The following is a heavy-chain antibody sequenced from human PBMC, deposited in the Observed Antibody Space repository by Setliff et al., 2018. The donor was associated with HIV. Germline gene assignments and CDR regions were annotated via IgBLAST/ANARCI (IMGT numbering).Heavy chain of an antibody. CDR2: IYYSGST. V-gene: IGHV4-59*01. Sequence: SETLSLTCTVSGGSISSDYWSWIRQPPGKGLEWIGYIYYSGSTNYNPSLKSRVTISVATSKNQFSLKLNAVTTADTAVYYCARSRTSSGYYGVTGYGMDVWGQGTTVT. J-gene: IGHJ6*02. D-gene: IGHD3-22*01. CDR1: GGSISSDY. CDR3: ARSRTSSGYYGVTGYGMDV.